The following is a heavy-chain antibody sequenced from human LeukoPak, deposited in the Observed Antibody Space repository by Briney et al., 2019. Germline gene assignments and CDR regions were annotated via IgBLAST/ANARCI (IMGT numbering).Heavy chain of an antibody. Sequence: PSETLSLTCTGSGGSISSYYWSWIRQPPGKGLEWIGYMYYSGGSNYNPSLKSRVTISVDTSKNQFSLKLRSVTAADTAVYYCARVSSINGMDVWGQGTTVTVSS. D-gene: IGHD2-2*01. CDR1: GGSISSYY. J-gene: IGHJ6*02. V-gene: IGHV4-59*08. CDR3: ARVSSINGMDV. CDR2: MYYSGGS.